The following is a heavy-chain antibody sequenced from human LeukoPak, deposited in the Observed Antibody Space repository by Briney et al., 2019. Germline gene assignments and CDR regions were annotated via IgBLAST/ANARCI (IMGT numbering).Heavy chain of an antibody. Sequence: GGSLRLSCAASGFTFSSYAMSWVRQAPGKGLEWVSSISSSGTNKYYADSVKGRFTISRDNAKNSLYLQMDSLRAEDTAVYYCATYYDSSGQGHWGQGTLVTVSS. D-gene: IGHD3-22*01. J-gene: IGHJ1*01. V-gene: IGHV3-21*01. CDR3: ATYYDSSGQGH. CDR1: GFTFSSYA. CDR2: ISSSGTNK.